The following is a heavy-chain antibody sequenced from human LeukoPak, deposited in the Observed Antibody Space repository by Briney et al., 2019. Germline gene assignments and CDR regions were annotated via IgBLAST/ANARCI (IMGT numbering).Heavy chain of an antibody. D-gene: IGHD6-13*01. CDR1: GFTFDDYA. V-gene: IGHV3-43D*03. J-gene: IGHJ6*02. CDR3: AKDITSQSSWYVGGYYYYYGMDV. CDR2: ISWDGGST. Sequence: GGSLRLSCAASGFTFDDYAMHWVRQAPGKGLEWVSLISWDGGSTYYADSVKGRFTISRDNSKNSLYLQMNSLRAEDTALYYCAKDITSQSSWYVGGYYYYYGMDVWGQGTTVTVSS.